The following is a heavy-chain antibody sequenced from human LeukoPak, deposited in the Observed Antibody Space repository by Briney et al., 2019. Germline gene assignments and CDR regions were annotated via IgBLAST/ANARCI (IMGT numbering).Heavy chain of an antibody. CDR3: AKEAI. CDR1: GFTFDDYA. V-gene: IGHV3-30*18. CDR2: ISYDGSNK. J-gene: IGHJ3*02. Sequence: GGSLRLSCAASGFTFDDYAMHWVRQAPGKGLEWVAVISYDGSNKYYADSVKGRFTISRDNSKNTLYLQMNSLRAEDTAVYYCAKEAIWGQGTMVTVSS.